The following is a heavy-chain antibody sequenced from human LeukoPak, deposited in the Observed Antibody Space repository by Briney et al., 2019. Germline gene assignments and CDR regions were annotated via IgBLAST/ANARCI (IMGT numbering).Heavy chain of an antibody. D-gene: IGHD6-19*01. J-gene: IGHJ4*02. V-gene: IGHV1-2*04. Sequence: ASVKVSCKASGGTFSSYAISWVRQAPGQGLEWMGWINPNSGGTNYAQKFQGWVTMTRDTSISTAYMELSRLRSDDTAVYYCARERVYSSGLDYWGLGTLVTVSS. CDR1: GGTFSSYA. CDR3: ARERVYSSGLDY. CDR2: INPNSGGT.